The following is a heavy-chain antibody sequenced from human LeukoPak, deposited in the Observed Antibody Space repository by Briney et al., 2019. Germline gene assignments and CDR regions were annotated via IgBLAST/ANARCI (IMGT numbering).Heavy chain of an antibody. CDR3: ARGADTAMAKFDY. Sequence: SETLSLTCTVSGGSIRSYYWSWIRQPPGKGLEWIGYIYYSGSTYYNPSLKSRVTISVDTSKNQFSLKLSSVTAADTAVYYCARGADTAMAKFDYWGQGTLVTVSS. J-gene: IGHJ4*02. D-gene: IGHD5-18*01. CDR2: IYYSGST. V-gene: IGHV4-59*06. CDR1: GGSIRSYY.